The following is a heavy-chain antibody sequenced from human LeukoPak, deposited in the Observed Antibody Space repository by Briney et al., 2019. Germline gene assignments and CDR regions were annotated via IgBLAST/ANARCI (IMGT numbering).Heavy chain of an antibody. V-gene: IGHV3-53*01. Sequence: QPGGSLRLSCAASGFTVSSNYMSWVRQAPGKGLEWVSVIYSGGSTYYADSVKGRFTISRDNSKNTLYPQMNSLRAEDTAVDYCARVRLGCSSTSCYYYYYMDVWGKGTTVTVSS. CDR3: ARVRLGCSSTSCYYYYYMDV. J-gene: IGHJ6*03. CDR1: GFTVSSNY. D-gene: IGHD2-2*01. CDR2: IYSGGST.